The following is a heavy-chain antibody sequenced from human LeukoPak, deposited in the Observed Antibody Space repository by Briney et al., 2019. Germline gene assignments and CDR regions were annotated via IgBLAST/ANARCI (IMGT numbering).Heavy chain of an antibody. V-gene: IGHV5-51*01. CDR3: ARPPSRGYSSSFEY. Sequence: RPGESLKISCKGSGYSFPTYWIAWVRQMPGKGLEWMGIIYPDESNIRYSPSFQGQVTISADKSISTAYLQWSSLKASGTAMYYCARPPSRGYSSSFEYWGQGTLVTVSS. J-gene: IGHJ4*02. D-gene: IGHD2-2*03. CDR1: GYSFPTYW. CDR2: IYPDESNI.